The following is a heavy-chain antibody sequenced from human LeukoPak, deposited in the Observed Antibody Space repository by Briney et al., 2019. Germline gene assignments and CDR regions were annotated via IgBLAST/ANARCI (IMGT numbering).Heavy chain of an antibody. CDR2: ISGNSGNT. D-gene: IGHD6-13*01. Sequence: ASVTVSCKASGYTFTNYGITWVRQAPGQGLEWMGWISGNSGNTNYAQKLQGRVTMTTDTSTSTAYMELRGLRSDDTAVYYCARGKQQLDYWGQGTLVTVSS. CDR1: GYTFTNYG. CDR3: ARGKQQLDY. J-gene: IGHJ4*02. V-gene: IGHV1-18*01.